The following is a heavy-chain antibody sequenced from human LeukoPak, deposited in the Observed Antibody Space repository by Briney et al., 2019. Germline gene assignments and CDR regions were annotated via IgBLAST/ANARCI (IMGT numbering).Heavy chain of an antibody. CDR2: ISSSGDTV. D-gene: IGHD4-17*01. Sequence: GGSLRLSCAASGFTFSSYGMNWVRQAPGKGLEWVSYISSSGDTVYYADSVKGRFTISRDNAKNSLYLQMNSQRAEDTAVYFCASLPLGDYAGYDYWGQGTLVTVSS. J-gene: IGHJ4*02. V-gene: IGHV3-48*01. CDR3: ASLPLGDYAGYDY. CDR1: GFTFSSYG.